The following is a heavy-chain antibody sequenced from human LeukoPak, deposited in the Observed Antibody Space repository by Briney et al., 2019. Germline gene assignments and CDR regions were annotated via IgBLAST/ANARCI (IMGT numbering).Heavy chain of an antibody. CDR1: GGSISSGGYY. D-gene: IGHD2-15*01. CDR2: IYYSGST. J-gene: IGHJ3*02. V-gene: IGHV4-31*03. Sequence: SETLSLTCTVSGGSISSGGYYWSWIRQHPGKGLEWIGYIYYSGSTYYNPSLKSRVTISVDTSKNQFSLKLSSVTAADTAVYYCARDASLVAATLNDAFDIWGQGTMVTVSS. CDR3: ARDASLVAATLNDAFDI.